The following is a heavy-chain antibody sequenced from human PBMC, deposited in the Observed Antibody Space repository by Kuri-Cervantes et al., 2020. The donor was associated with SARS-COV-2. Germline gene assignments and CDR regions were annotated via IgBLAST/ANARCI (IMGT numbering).Heavy chain of an antibody. CDR1: GFTVSTSY. D-gene: IGHD1-1*01. Sequence: GESLKISCAASGFTVSTSYLSWVRQAPGKGLEWVANIKQDGSEKYYVDSVKGRFTISRDNAKNSLYLQMNSLRAEDTAVFYCMRDFVEFDYWGQGTLVTVSS. V-gene: IGHV3-7*03. CDR3: MRDFVEFDY. J-gene: IGHJ4*02. CDR2: IKQDGSEK.